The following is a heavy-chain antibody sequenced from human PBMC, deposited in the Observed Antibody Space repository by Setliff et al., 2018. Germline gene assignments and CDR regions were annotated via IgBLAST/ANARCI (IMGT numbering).Heavy chain of an antibody. CDR1: GYTFTGYY. CDR3: VLSGTYYSNYFDP. J-gene: IGHJ5*02. D-gene: IGHD3-10*01. CDR2: INPNSGGT. Sequence: ASVKVSCKASGYTFTGYYMHWVRQAPGQGLEWMGRINPNSGGTNYAQKFQGRVTMTEDTSTDTAYMELSRLTSEDTAVYYCVLSGTYYSNYFDPWGQGTLVTVSS. V-gene: IGHV1-2*06.